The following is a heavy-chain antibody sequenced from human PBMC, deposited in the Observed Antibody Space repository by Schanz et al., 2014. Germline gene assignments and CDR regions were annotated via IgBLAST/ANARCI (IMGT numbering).Heavy chain of an antibody. CDR1: GFSFTTYA. V-gene: IGHV3-23*01. CDR2: MSHSGGVI. J-gene: IGHJ4*02. Sequence: EVQLLESGGGLVQPGGSLRLSCATSGFSFTTYAMSWVRQTPEKGLEWIAFMSHSGGVIYYAESVRGRFTISRDNSNKTVDLQMNSLRAEDTALYYCVRDELLWFGEVLSLDYWGQGALVTVSS. CDR3: VRDELLWFGEVLSLDY. D-gene: IGHD3-10*01.